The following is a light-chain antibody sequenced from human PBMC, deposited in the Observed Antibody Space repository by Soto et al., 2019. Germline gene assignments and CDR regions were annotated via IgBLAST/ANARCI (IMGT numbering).Light chain of an antibody. CDR2: EVN. CDR1: SSDVGGYNY. Sequence: QSALTQPASVSGSPGQSITISCTGTSSDVGGYNYVSWYQQHPGKAPKLMIYEVNGRPSGVPDRFSGSKSGNTASLTVSGLQAEDEAAYFCISYAGGDTVFVFGGGTKLTVL. CDR3: ISYAGGDTVFV. V-gene: IGLV2-8*01. J-gene: IGLJ3*02.